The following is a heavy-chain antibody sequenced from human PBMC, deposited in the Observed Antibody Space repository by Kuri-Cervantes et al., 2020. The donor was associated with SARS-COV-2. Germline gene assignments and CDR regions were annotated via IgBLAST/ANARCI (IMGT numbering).Heavy chain of an antibody. J-gene: IGHJ4*02. CDR3: ARTRIAAAGTIDY. V-gene: IGHV1-8*03. D-gene: IGHD6-13*01. CDR2: MNPNSGNT. Sequence: ASVKVSCKASGYTFTSYDINWVRQATGQGLEWMGWMNPNSGNTGHAQKFQGRVTITRNTSISTAYMELSSLRSEDTAVYYCARTRIAAAGTIDYWGQGTLVTVSS. CDR1: GYTFTSYD.